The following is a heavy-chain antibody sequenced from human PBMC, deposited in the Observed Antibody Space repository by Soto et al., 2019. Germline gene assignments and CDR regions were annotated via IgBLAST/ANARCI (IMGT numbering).Heavy chain of an antibody. V-gene: IGHV3-15*07. CDR2: NKSKPAGGTI. Sequence: EGYLRLSNAGSGLTFRNAWMNWVRQAPGKGLEWVGRNKSKPAGGTIDYAAPVQGRFTISRDDAKNMVYLQMNGLKTEDTAVYYCVTGGYFLDYWGQGT. J-gene: IGHJ4*02. D-gene: IGHD1-1*01. CDR3: VTGGYFLDY. CDR1: GLTFRNAW.